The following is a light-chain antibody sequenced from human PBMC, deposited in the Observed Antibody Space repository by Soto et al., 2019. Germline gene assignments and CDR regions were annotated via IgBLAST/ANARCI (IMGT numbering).Light chain of an antibody. CDR2: EVS. V-gene: IGLV2-8*01. Sequence: QSALTQPPSASGSPGQSVTISCTGTSSDVGGYNYVSWYQQHPGKAPKLMIYEVSKRPSGVPDRFSGSKSGNTASLTVSGLQAEDEAYYYCSSDAGSNNLVFGTGTKLTVL. J-gene: IGLJ1*01. CDR3: SSDAGSNNLV. CDR1: SSDVGGYNY.